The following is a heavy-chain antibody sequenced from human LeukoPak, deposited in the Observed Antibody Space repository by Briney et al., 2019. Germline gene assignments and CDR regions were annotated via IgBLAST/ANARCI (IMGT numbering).Heavy chain of an antibody. J-gene: IGHJ3*02. V-gene: IGHV4-38-2*02. CDR3: AREVPPVLRYFDWSQTPGAFDI. CDR1: GYSISSGYY. CDR2: IYHSGST. Sequence: PSEILFLTCTVSGYSISSGYYWGWIRQPPGKGLEWIGSIYHSGSTYYNPSLKSRVTISVDTSKNQFSLKLSSVTAADTAVYYCAREVPPVLRYFDWSQTPGAFDIWGQGTMVTVSS. D-gene: IGHD3-9*01.